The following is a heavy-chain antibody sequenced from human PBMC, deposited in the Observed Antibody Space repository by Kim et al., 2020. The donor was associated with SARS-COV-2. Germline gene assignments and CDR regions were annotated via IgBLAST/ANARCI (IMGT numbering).Heavy chain of an antibody. V-gene: IGHV4-34*01. Sequence: SETLSLTCAVYGGSFSGYYWSWIRQPPGKGLEWIGEINHSGSTNYNPSLKSRVTISVDTSKNQFSLKLSSVTAADTAVYYCARVYRYYYGMDVWGQGTTV. CDR3: ARVYRYYYGMDV. J-gene: IGHJ6*02. D-gene: IGHD1-26*01. CDR2: INHSGST. CDR1: GGSFSGYY.